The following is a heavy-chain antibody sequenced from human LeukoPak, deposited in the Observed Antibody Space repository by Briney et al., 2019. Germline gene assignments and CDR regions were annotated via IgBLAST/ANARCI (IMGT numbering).Heavy chain of an antibody. CDR1: GYTFINYG. CDR2: ISAYNGNT. V-gene: IGHV1-18*01. Sequence: GASVKVSCKASGYTFINYGISRVRQAPGQGLEWMGWISAYNGNTQYAQNFQGRVTMTTDTSTNTAYMELRSLRSDDTAVYYCAREWETPYDYWGQGTLVTVSS. D-gene: IGHD1-26*01. CDR3: AREWETPYDY. J-gene: IGHJ4*02.